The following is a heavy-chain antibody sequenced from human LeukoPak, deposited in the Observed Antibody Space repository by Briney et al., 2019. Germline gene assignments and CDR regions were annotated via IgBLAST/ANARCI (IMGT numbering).Heavy chain of an antibody. D-gene: IGHD6-19*01. V-gene: IGHV4-59*08. CDR2: IYYSGST. Sequence: SETLSLTCTVSGGSISSYYWSWIRQPPGKGLEWIGYIYYSGSTYYNPSLKSRVTISVDTSKNQFSLKLSSVTAADTAVYYCARPLGSGLYNWFDPWGQGTLVTVSS. J-gene: IGHJ5*02. CDR3: ARPLGSGLYNWFDP. CDR1: GGSISSYY.